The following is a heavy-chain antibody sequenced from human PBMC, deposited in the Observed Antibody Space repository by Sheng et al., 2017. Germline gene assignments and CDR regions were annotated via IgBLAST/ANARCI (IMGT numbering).Heavy chain of an antibody. Sequence: EVQLVESGGGLVQPGGSLRLSCAASGFTFSDHYMDWVRQAPGKGLEWVGRIRNKANSYTTEYAASVNGRFTISRDDSKNFLYLQMNSLKTGDTAVYYCSRGPYAGKSSYFDHWGQGTLVTVSS. CDR3: SRGPYAGKSSYFDH. CDR2: IRNKANSYTT. CDR1: GFTFSDHY. J-gene: IGHJ4*02. V-gene: IGHV3-72*01. D-gene: IGHD6-13*01.